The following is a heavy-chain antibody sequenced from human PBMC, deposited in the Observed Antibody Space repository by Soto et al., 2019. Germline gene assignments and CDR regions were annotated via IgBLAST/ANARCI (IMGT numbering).Heavy chain of an antibody. D-gene: IGHD3-22*01. CDR2: ISAHNGDT. CDR3: ATEPIYYNDGSGYYPLGH. V-gene: IGHV1-18*04. J-gene: IGHJ4*02. Sequence: ASVKVSCKASGYSFATYGFIWVRQAPGQGLECVGWISAHNGDTHYSQKFQGRVTLTTDTSTNTGYMELRSLTSDDTAVYFCATEPIYYNDGSGYYPLGHWGQGTLVTVS. CDR1: GYSFATYG.